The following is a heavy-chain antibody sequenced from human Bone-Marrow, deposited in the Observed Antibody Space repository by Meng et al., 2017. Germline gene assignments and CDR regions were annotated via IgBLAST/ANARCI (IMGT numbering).Heavy chain of an antibody. Sequence: GGSLRLSCAASGFTFSYYEMTWVRQAPGKGLEWVSSISSSSSYIYYADSVKGRFTISRDNAKNSLYLQMNSLRAEDTAVYYCARDSPTSRYFDLWGRGTLVTVSS. J-gene: IGHJ2*01. CDR2: ISSSSSYI. CDR3: ARDSPTSRYFDL. CDR1: GFTFSYYE. V-gene: IGHV3-21*01.